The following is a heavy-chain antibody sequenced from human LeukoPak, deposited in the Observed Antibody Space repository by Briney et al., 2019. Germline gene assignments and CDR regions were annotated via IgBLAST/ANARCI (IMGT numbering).Heavy chain of an antibody. Sequence: GGSLRLSCAASGFTFNTFSMNWVRQAPGKGLEWLSSISSSSRDINYRDSVKGRFIISRDNAKNSLYLQMNSLRAEDTAVYYCASQYCVEGICSSPFDYWGQGTLVTVSS. J-gene: IGHJ4*02. CDR2: ISSSSRDI. CDR1: GFTFNTFS. D-gene: IGHD2-15*01. CDR3: ASQYCVEGICSSPFDY. V-gene: IGHV3-21*06.